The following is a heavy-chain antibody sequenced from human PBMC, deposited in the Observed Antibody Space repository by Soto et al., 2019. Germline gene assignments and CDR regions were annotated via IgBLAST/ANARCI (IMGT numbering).Heavy chain of an antibody. V-gene: IGHV3-11*06. CDR2: ISRRSRVI. Sequence: QVQLVESGGGLVKPGGSLRVSCAASGFTFSDYYMTWIRQAPGKGLEWVSYISRRSRVIKDADSVKGGFIISSDNAKNSLSLQMHSPRLEDTAIYYCARVRSYGYGPGAMDVWGQGTTVTVSS. J-gene: IGHJ6*02. CDR3: ARVRSYGYGPGAMDV. D-gene: IGHD3-16*01. CDR1: GFTFSDYY.